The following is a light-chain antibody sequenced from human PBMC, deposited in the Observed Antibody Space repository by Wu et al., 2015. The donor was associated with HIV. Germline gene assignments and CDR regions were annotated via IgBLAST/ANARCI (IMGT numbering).Light chain of an antibody. CDR3: QQHYKWPLT. Sequence: EIVLTQSPGTLSLSPGERATLSCRASQTVTSDYLAWYQHKPGQAPRLLIYGASSRATGISDRFSGSGSGTDFTLTVNRLEPEDFAVYYCQQHYKWPLTFGQGTRLEIK. CDR1: QTVTSDY. CDR2: GAS. V-gene: IGKV3D-20*02. J-gene: IGKJ5*01.